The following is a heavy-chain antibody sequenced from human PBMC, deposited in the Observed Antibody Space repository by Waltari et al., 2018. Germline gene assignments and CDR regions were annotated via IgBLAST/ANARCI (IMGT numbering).Heavy chain of an antibody. CDR1: GDSISRSDYY. J-gene: IGHJ5*01. CDR3: ARQRPAALVAWFDS. D-gene: IGHD2-2*01. CDR2: VYDSGNA. Sequence: QLQLQESGPGLVKPSETLSLSCTVSGDSISRSDYYWGWIRQPPGKGREWIGSVYDSGNAYYNPSLKIRVDIATDTSKNQLSLRLTSVTAADSAVYHCARQRPAALVAWFDSWGQGTPVIVSS. V-gene: IGHV4-39*07.